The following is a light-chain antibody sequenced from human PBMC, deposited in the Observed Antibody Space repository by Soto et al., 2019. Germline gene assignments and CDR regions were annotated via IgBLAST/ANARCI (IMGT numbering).Light chain of an antibody. V-gene: IGLV1-44*01. CDR1: SSNIGINT. CDR2: GNN. J-gene: IGLJ1*01. Sequence: QSVLTQPPSASGTPGQTITISCSGGSSNIGINTVSWYEHLPGTAPRLLIYGNNQRPSGVPDRFSGSKSGTSASLAISGLQPEDEAHYYCATWDDTLDVHVFGTGIKLTVL. CDR3: ATWDDTLDVHV.